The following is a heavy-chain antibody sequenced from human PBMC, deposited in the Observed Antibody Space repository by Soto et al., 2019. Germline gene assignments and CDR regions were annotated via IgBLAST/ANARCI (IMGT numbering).Heavy chain of an antibody. J-gene: IGHJ6*02. CDR2: ISSTTSYR. Sequence: EVQLVESGGGLVKPGGSLRLSCAASGFTFSSDSVNWVRQAPGQGLEWVSFISSTTSYRYYADSVKGRFTISRDNAKNSLYLQMRSLRAEDTAVYYCARDRITMVRGVTYGMDVWGQGTTVTVSS. V-gene: IGHV3-21*01. CDR1: GFTFSSDS. CDR3: ARDRITMVRGVTYGMDV. D-gene: IGHD3-10*01.